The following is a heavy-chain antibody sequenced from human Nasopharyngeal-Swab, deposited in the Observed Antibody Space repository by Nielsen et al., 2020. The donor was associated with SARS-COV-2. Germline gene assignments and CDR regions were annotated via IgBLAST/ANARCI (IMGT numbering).Heavy chain of an antibody. CDR2: ISGSGGST. CDR1: GFTFSSYA. J-gene: IGHJ6*02. D-gene: IGHD6-13*01. CDR3: AKGEGSSSWINYYYYYYGMDV. Sequence: GESLKISCAASGFTFSSYAMSWVRQAPGKGLEWVSAISGSGGSTYYADSVKGRFTISSDNSKNTLYLQMNSLRAEDTAVYYCAKGEGSSSWINYYYYYYGMDVWGQGTTVTVSS. V-gene: IGHV3-23*01.